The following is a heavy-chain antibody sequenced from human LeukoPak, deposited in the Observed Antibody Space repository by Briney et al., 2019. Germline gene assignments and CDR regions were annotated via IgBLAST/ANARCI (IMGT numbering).Heavy chain of an antibody. CDR1: GFTXXNAW. Sequence: XLXXXXSGFTXXNAWMSWVRQAPGKGLEWVGRIKSKTDGGTTDYAAPVKGRFTISRDDSKNTLYLQMNSLKTEDTAVYYCTTDPLGDYFDYWGQGTLVTVSS. J-gene: IGHJ4*02. D-gene: IGHD7-27*01. CDR3: TTDPLGDYFDY. CDR2: IKSKTDGGTT. V-gene: IGHV3-15*01.